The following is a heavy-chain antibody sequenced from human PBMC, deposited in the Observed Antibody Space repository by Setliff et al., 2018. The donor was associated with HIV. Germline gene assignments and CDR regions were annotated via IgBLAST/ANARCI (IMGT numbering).Heavy chain of an antibody. CDR3: ARLSGGMVPNY. CDR2: IHHSGTA. D-gene: IGHD3-10*01. V-gene: IGHV4-39*01. J-gene: IGHJ4*02. CDR1: GGSITRTPYY. Sequence: SETLSLTCTVSGGSITRTPYYWGWIRQPPGKGLEWIGNIHHSGTAYDNPSLKSRVTISVDPSKNQILLRLSSVTAADTAVYYCARLSGGMVPNYWGQGTQVTVS.